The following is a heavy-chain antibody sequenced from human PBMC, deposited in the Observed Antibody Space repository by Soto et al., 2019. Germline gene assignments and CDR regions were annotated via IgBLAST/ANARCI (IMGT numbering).Heavy chain of an antibody. CDR2: IKSKTDGGTI. CDR1: GFTFSNPW. CDR3: TTRIRTTNDY. D-gene: IGHD2-15*01. Sequence: EVQLVESGGGLVKPGGSLRLSCAASGFTFSNPWMNWVRQAPGKGLEWVGRIKSKTDGGTIDYGAPVKGRFTISRDDSQNMLYLQMNSMKTEDTAVYYCTTRIRTTNDYWGQGILVTVSS. J-gene: IGHJ4*02. V-gene: IGHV3-15*07.